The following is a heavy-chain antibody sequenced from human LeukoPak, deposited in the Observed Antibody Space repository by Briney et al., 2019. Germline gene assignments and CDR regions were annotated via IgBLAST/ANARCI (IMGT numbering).Heavy chain of an antibody. V-gene: IGHV3-11*03. D-gene: IGHD3-10*01. Sequence: GGSLRLSCVASGFTFSDYYMSWIRQAPGKGLEWVSYISSSSSYTNYADSVKGRFTISRDNAKNSLYLQMNSLRAEDTAVYYCASSRYYYGSGRFSVWGQGTTVTVSS. CDR2: ISSSSSYT. J-gene: IGHJ6*02. CDR3: ASSRYYYGSGRFSV. CDR1: GFTFSDYY.